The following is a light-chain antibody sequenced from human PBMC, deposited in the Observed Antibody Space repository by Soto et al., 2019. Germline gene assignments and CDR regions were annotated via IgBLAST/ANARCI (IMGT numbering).Light chain of an antibody. CDR1: SGSIATNY. CDR3: QSHSGNNYV. J-gene: IGLJ1*01. CDR2: ENN. V-gene: IGLV6-57*04. Sequence: NFMLTQPHSVSESPGKTVTISCTRSSGSIATNYVQWYQQRPGSAPTTVIHENNRRPSGVPERFSGSIDSSSNSASLTISGLKTEDEADFYCQSHSGNNYVFGTGTKLTVL.